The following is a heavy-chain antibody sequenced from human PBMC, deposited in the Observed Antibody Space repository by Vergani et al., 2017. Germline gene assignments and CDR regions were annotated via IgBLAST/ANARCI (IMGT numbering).Heavy chain of an antibody. CDR3: ASTVRYDILPDSYYYYYMDV. V-gene: IGHV4-34*01. CDR1: GGSFSGYY. Sequence: QVQLQQWGAGLLKPSETLSLTCAVYGGSFSGYYWSWIRQPPGKGLEWIGEINHSGSTNYNPSLKSRVTISVDTSKNQFSLKLSSVTAADTAVYYCASTVRYDILPDSYYYYYMDVWGKGTTVTVSS. J-gene: IGHJ6*03. CDR2: INHSGST. D-gene: IGHD3-9*01.